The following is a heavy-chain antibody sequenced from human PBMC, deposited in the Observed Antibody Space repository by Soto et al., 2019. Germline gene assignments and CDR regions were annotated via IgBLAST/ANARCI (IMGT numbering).Heavy chain of an antibody. CDR1: GFSLSNARMG. CDR3: ALIVGLYSGYDYVGYYCYGMDV. CDR2: IFSNDKK. V-gene: IGHV2-26*01. D-gene: IGHD5-12*01. Sequence: QVTLKESGPVLVKPTETLTLTCTVSGFSLSNARMGVSWIRQPPGKALEWLAHIFSNDKKSYSPSLKSRLTIPQDTSKTQXTXTXXNMDPVDTATYYCALIVGLYSGYDYVGYYCYGMDVWGKRTTLTVSS. J-gene: IGHJ6*04.